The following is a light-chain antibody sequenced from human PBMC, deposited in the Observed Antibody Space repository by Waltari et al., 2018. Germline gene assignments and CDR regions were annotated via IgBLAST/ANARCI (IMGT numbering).Light chain of an antibody. CDR1: QTISDS. CDR3: QQYSGYSSFT. J-gene: IGKJ3*01. V-gene: IGKV1-5*03. Sequence: DIQMTQSPYTLSASVGDRVIITCRASQTISDSLAWYQQKPGKAPKLLIYKTSNLESGVPSRFSGSGSGTEFTLTINSLQPDDFASYYCQQYSGYSSFTFGPGTKVDIK. CDR2: KTS.